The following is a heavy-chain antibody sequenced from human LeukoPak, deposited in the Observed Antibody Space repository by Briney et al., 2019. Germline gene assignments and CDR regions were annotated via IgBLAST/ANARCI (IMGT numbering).Heavy chain of an antibody. CDR3: ARLATHGDY. V-gene: IGHV3-30*02. CDR2: TRYDGSNK. J-gene: IGHJ4*02. Sequence: PGGSLRLSCAASGFTFSTYGMHWVRQAPGKGLEWVAFTRYDGSNKYYAESVKGRFTISRDNSKNTLYLQMNSLRAEDTAVYYCARLATHGDYWGQGTLVTVSS. D-gene: IGHD5-24*01. CDR1: GFTFSTYG.